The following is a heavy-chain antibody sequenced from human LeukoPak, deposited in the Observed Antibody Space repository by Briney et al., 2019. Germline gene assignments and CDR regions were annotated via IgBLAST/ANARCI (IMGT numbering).Heavy chain of an antibody. CDR2: IIPIFGIA. CDR1: GGTFSSYA. D-gene: IGHD2-2*01. Sequence: ASVKVSCKASGGTFSSYAISWVRQAPGQGLEWMGRIIPIFGIANYAQKFQGRVTITADKSTSTAYMELSSLGSEDTAVYYCASYVTPDIVVVPANYYYYGMDVWGQGTTVTVSS. CDR3: ASYVTPDIVVVPANYYYYGMDV. V-gene: IGHV1-69*04. J-gene: IGHJ6*02.